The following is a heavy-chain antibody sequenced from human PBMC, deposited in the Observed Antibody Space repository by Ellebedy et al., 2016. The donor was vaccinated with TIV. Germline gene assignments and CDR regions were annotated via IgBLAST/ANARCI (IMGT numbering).Heavy chain of an antibody. J-gene: IGHJ4*02. D-gene: IGHD1-26*01. CDR3: AKWSGRSIVVGGTFDY. CDR2: IWYDGSNT. Sequence: PGGSLRLSCAASGFTFSSYGMNWVRQAPGKGLEWVAIIWYDGSNTYYADSVKGRFTISRDNAKNSLYLQMNSLGAEDTATYYCAKWSGRSIVVGGTFDYWGQGTLVTVPS. CDR1: GFTFSSYG. V-gene: IGHV3-33*03.